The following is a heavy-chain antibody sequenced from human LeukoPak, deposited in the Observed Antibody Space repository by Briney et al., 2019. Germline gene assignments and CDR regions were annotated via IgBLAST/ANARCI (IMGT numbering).Heavy chain of an antibody. Sequence: GGSLRLSCAASGFTFSSYSMNWVRQAPGKGLEWVSSISSSSSYIYYADSVKGRFTISRDNAKNSLYLQMNSLRAEDTAVYYCAREEDTAMDGYYYYGMDVWGQGTTVTVSS. J-gene: IGHJ6*02. V-gene: IGHV3-21*01. CDR3: AREEDTAMDGYYYYGMDV. D-gene: IGHD5-18*01. CDR1: GFTFSSYS. CDR2: ISSSSSYI.